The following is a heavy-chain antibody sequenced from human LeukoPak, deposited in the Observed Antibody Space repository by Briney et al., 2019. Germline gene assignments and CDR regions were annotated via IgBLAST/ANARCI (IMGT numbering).Heavy chain of an antibody. CDR1: GGSISSSNW. CDR3: ARVYGTIFGVDLYYFDY. J-gene: IGHJ4*02. V-gene: IGHV4-4*02. Sequence: PSGTLSLTCAVSGGSISSSNWWSWVRQPPGKGLEWIGEIYHSGSTNYNPSLKSRVTISVDKSKNQFSLKLSSVTAADTAVYYCARVYGTIFGVDLYYFDYWGQGTLVTVSS. D-gene: IGHD3-3*01. CDR2: IYHSGST.